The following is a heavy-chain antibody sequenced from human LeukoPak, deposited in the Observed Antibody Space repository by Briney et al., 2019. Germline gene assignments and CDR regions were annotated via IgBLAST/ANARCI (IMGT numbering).Heavy chain of an antibody. Sequence: PGGSLRLSCAASGFTFSSYGMHWVRQAPGKGLEWVAVIWYDGSNKYYADSVKGRFTISRDNSKNALYLQMNSLRAEDTAVYYCARDRDGYNPGWFDPWGQGTLVTVSS. D-gene: IGHD5-24*01. CDR2: IWYDGSNK. V-gene: IGHV3-33*01. CDR1: GFTFSSYG. CDR3: ARDRDGYNPGWFDP. J-gene: IGHJ5*02.